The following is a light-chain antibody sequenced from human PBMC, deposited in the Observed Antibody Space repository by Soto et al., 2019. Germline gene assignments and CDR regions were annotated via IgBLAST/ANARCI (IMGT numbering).Light chain of an antibody. Sequence: EIVLTQSPVTLSLSPGERATLSCRASQSVSSSNLAWYQQKTGQAPRLLIYGTSSRVTGIPDRFSGSGSGTDFTLSISRLEPEDFAVYYCQQYGTSPPYTFGQGTKLEIK. V-gene: IGKV3-20*01. CDR1: QSVSSSN. CDR3: QQYGTSPPYT. CDR2: GTS. J-gene: IGKJ2*01.